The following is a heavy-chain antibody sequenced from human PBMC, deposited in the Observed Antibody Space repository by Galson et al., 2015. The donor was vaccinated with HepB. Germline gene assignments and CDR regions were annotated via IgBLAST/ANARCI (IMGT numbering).Heavy chain of an antibody. V-gene: IGHV4-39*01. CDR2: IYYSGST. J-gene: IGHJ4*02. CDR3: ARSSEMVTTYY. CDR1: GDSISTSTYY. Sequence: ETLSLTCTVSGDSISTSTYYWGWVRQPPGKGLEWIGSIYYSGSTYYNPSLKSRVTISVDTSKNQFSLKVSSVTAADTAVYYCARSSEMVTTYYWGQGTLVTVSS. D-gene: IGHD4-17*01.